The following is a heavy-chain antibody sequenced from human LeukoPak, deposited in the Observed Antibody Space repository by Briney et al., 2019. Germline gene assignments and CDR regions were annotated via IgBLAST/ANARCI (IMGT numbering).Heavy chain of an antibody. Sequence: PGGSLRLSCAASGFTFSSYSMNWVRQAPGKGLEWVSSISSSSSSYDYEYYADSVKGRFTVSRDNTGNSLYLQMNNLRAEDTAVYFCARPRTNDYGGNFDYWGQGTLVTVSS. CDR3: ARPRTNDYGGNFDY. V-gene: IGHV3-21*01. CDR2: ISSSSSSYDYE. J-gene: IGHJ4*02. D-gene: IGHD4-23*01. CDR1: GFTFSSYS.